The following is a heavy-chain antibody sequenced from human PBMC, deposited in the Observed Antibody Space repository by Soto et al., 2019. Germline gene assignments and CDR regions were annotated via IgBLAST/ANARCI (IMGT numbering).Heavy chain of an antibody. Sequence: GGSLRLSCAASGFTFSSYGMHWVRQAPGKGLEWVAVIWYDGSNKYYADSVKGRFTISRDNSKNTLYLQMNSLRAEDTAVYYCARDHITMVRGGTYGMDVWGQGTTVTVSS. CDR1: GFTFSSYG. D-gene: IGHD3-10*01. J-gene: IGHJ6*02. CDR2: IWYDGSNK. V-gene: IGHV3-33*01. CDR3: ARDHITMVRGGTYGMDV.